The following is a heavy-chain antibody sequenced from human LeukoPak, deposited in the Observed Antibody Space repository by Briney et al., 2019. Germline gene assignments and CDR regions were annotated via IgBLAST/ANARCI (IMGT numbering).Heavy chain of an antibody. Sequence: ASVKVSCKASGYTFTGYYMHWVRQAPGQGLEWMGWINPNSGNTGYAQKFQGRVTMTRNTSISTAYMELSSLRSEGTAVYYCARGTGYGDLDYWGQGTLVTVSS. D-gene: IGHD4-17*01. CDR1: GYTFTGYY. J-gene: IGHJ4*02. CDR2: INPNSGNT. CDR3: ARGTGYGDLDY. V-gene: IGHV1-8*02.